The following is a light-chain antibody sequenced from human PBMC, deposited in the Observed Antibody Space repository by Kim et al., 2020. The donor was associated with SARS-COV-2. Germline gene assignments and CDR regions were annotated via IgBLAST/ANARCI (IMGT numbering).Light chain of an antibody. CDR2: LNSDGSH. J-gene: IGLJ3*02. CDR3: QTWGTGIGV. V-gene: IGLV4-69*01. Sequence: ASVKLTCTLSSDHSTYAIAWHQQQPQKGPRFLMKLNSDGSHTKGAGIPDRFSGSSSGAERYLIISSLQSDDEADYYCQTWGTGIGVFGGGTKVTVL. CDR1: SDHSTYA.